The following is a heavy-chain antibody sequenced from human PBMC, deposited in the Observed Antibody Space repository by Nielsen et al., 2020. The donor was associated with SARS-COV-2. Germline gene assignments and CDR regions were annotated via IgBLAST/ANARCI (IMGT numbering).Heavy chain of an antibody. V-gene: IGHV4-34*01. Sequence: WIRQPPGKGLEWIGEINHSGSTNYNPSLKSRVTISVDTSKNQFSLKLSSVTAADTAVYYCARVGGIQALGYWGQGTLVTVSS. D-gene: IGHD5-18*01. CDR2: INHSGST. CDR3: ARVGGIQALGY. J-gene: IGHJ4*02.